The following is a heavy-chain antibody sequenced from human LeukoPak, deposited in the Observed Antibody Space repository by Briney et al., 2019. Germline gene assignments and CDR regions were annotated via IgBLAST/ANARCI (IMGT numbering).Heavy chain of an antibody. CDR3: ARLLAHSVDTAKYYYYGMDV. V-gene: IGHV5-51*01. J-gene: IGHJ6*02. CDR1: RYSFTSYW. D-gene: IGHD5-18*01. Sequence: GESLKISCKGSRYSFTSYWIGWVRQMPGKGLEWMGIIYPGDSDTRYSPSFQGQVTISADKSISTAYLQWSSLKASDTAMYYCARLLAHSVDTAKYYYYGMDVWGQGTTVTVS. CDR2: IYPGDSDT.